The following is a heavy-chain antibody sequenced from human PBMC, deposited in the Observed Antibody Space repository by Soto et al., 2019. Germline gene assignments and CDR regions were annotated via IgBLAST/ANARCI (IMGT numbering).Heavy chain of an antibody. CDR3: AKVSLGATTITDFYYYGMDV. Sequence: GASVKVSCAASGFTFDNYAMNWVRQAPGKGLEWVSGITGSGENTYYADSVKGRFTISRDNSKNTLYVQLNSLRVEDTAIYYCAKVSLGATTITDFYYYGMDVWGQGTMVTVSS. D-gene: IGHD1-26*01. CDR2: ITGSGENT. J-gene: IGHJ6*02. CDR1: GFTFDNYA. V-gene: IGHV3-23*01.